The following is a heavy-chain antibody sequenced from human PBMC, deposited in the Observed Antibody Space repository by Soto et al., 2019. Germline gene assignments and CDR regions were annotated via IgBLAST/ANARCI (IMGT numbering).Heavy chain of an antibody. CDR1: GGSISSSSYY. Sequence: SETLSLTCTVSGGSISSSSYYWGWIRQPPGKGLEWIGSIYYSGSTYYNPSLKSRVTISVDTSKNQFSLKLSSVTAADTAVYYCTAAIFPHYYYYMDVWGKGTTVTVSS. V-gene: IGHV4-39*01. CDR3: TAAIFPHYYYYMDV. D-gene: IGHD2-2*02. CDR2: IYYSGST. J-gene: IGHJ6*03.